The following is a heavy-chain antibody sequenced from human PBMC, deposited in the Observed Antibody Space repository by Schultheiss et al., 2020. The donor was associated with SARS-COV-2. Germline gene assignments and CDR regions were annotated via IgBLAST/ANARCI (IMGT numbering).Heavy chain of an antibody. D-gene: IGHD3-22*01. CDR2: IIPIFGTA. Sequence: SVKVSCKASGGTFSSYAISWVRQAPGQGLEWMGGIIPIFGTANYAQKFQGRVTITADESTSTAYMELSSLRSEDTAVYYCARNQGRGGHYYDTSGYLGYWGQGTLVTVSS. CDR3: ARNQGRGGHYYDTSGYLGY. CDR1: GGTFSSYA. J-gene: IGHJ4*02. V-gene: IGHV1-69*13.